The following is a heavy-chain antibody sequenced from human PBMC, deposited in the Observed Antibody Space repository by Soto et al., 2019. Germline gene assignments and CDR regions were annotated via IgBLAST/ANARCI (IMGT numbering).Heavy chain of an antibody. CDR1: GYTFTSYG. D-gene: IGHD3-10*01. CDR3: ARDQGADMVRGVPYYYYGMDV. Sequence: QVQLVQSGAEVKKPGASVKVSCKASGYTFTSYGISWVRQAPGQGLEWMGWISAYNGNTNYAQKLQGRVTMTTDTSTSTAYMELRSLRSDDTAVYYCARDQGADMVRGVPYYYYGMDVWGQGTTVTVSS. V-gene: IGHV1-18*04. CDR2: ISAYNGNT. J-gene: IGHJ6*02.